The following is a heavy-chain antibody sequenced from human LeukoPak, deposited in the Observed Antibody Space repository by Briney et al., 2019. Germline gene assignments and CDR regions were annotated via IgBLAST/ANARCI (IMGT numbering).Heavy chain of an antibody. D-gene: IGHD3-3*01. CDR2: ISYDGSNK. CDR1: GFTFSSYA. V-gene: IGHV3-30-3*01. CDR3: ARLFKYYDFWSGPDY. J-gene: IGHJ4*02. Sequence: PGRSLRLSCAASGFTFSSYAMHWVRQAPGKGLEWVAVISYDGSNKYYADSVKGRFTISRDNSKNTLYLQMNSLRAEDTAVYYCARLFKYYDFWSGPDYWGQGTLVTVSS.